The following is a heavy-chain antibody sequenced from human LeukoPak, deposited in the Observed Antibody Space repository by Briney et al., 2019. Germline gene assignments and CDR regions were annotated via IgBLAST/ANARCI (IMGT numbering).Heavy chain of an antibody. Sequence: SVKVSCKASGGTFSSYAISWVRQAPGQGLEWMGGITPIFGTANYAQKFQGRVTITADESTSTAYMELSSLRSEDTAVYYCARDNGRRRGLLDSWGQGTLVTVSS. CDR3: ARDNGRRRGLLDS. J-gene: IGHJ4*02. CDR2: ITPIFGTA. V-gene: IGHV1-69*13. CDR1: GGTFSSYA. D-gene: IGHD2-8*01.